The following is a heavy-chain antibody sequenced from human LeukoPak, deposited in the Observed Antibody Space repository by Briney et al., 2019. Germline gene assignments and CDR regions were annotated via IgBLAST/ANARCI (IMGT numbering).Heavy chain of an antibody. Sequence: GASVKVSCKASGYTFTGYYMHWVRQAPGQGLEWMGWINPNSGGTNYAQKFQGRVTMTRDTSISTAYMELSRLRSDDTAVYYCAKTTAYYDSSGPVDYWGQGTLVTVSS. J-gene: IGHJ4*02. D-gene: IGHD3-22*01. V-gene: IGHV1-2*02. CDR1: GYTFTGYY. CDR2: INPNSGGT. CDR3: AKTTAYYDSSGPVDY.